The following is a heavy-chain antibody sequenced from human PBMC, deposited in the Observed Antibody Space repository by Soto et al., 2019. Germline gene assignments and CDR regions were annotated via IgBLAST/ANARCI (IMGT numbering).Heavy chain of an antibody. J-gene: IGHJ4*02. D-gene: IGHD6-19*01. CDR2: IHHNGKT. V-gene: IGHV4-4*02. CDR1: GGSISSSTW. CDR3: AGAGYGSGWSFDD. Sequence: QVQLQGSAPGLVKPSGTLSLTCAVSGGSISSSTWWSWVRQSPGKGLEWIGEIHHNGKTNYNPSLKNRFAISVDKANDQLSLKLTSVTAGDTAVYYCAGAGYGSGWSFDDWGQGTLVTVSS.